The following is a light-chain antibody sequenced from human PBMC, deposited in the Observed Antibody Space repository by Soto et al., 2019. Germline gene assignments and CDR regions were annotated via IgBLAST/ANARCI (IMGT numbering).Light chain of an antibody. CDR3: AQGLATPFT. CDR2: LGS. J-gene: IGKJ4*01. Sequence: EIVLTQSPLSLPVTPGEPASISCRSSRNLLHSNGYYYLDWYLQKPGQSQQLLIYLGSNRASGVPHRFSGIGSGTDFTLTISSVEADDVGVYFCAQGLATPFTFGGGTKVEIK. V-gene: IGKV2-28*01. CDR1: RNLLHSNGYYY.